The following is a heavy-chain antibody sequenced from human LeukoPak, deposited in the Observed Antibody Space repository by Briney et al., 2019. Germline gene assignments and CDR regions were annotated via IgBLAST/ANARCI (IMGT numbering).Heavy chain of an antibody. V-gene: IGHV4-59*12. CDR2: IYYSGST. J-gene: IGHJ4*02. D-gene: IGHD3-22*01. CDR3: ARAPPGYDSSGYLGPNFDY. Sequence: SETLSLTCTVSGGSTSSYYWSWIWQPPGKGLEWIGYIYYSGSTNYNPSLKSRVTMSVDTSKNQFSLKLSSVTAADTAVYYCARAPPGYDSSGYLGPNFDYWGQGTLVTVSS. CDR1: GGSTSSYY.